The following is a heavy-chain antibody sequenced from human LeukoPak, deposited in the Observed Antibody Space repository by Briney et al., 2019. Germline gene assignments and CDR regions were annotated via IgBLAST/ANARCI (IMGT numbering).Heavy chain of an antibody. CDR3: ARALKHRWPLYKSHYCLDS. V-gene: IGHV3-7*01. D-gene: IGHD5-24*01. CDR1: GFTFKTYY. CDR2: INQDGSAK. Sequence: GGSLRLSCAASGFTFKTYYMSWVRQAPGKGLEWVANINQDGSAKNYADSRKGRFTTSRDNARDSMYRQMHSLRAEETAVYYCARALKHRWPLYKSHYCLDSWGQGTLVTVSS. J-gene: IGHJ4*02.